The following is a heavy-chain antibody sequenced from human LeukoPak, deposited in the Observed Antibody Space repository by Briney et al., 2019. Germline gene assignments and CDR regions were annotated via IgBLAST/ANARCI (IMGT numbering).Heavy chain of an antibody. J-gene: IGHJ4*02. D-gene: IGHD6-19*01. CDR3: ARDVPSIAVAATGELDY. Sequence: ASVKVSCKASGYTFTSYGISWVRQAPGQGLEWMGWISAYNGNTNYAQKLQGRVTMTTDTSTSTAYMELRSLRSDDTAAYYCARDVPSIAVAATGELDYWGQGTLVTVSS. CDR1: GYTFTSYG. CDR2: ISAYNGNT. V-gene: IGHV1-18*01.